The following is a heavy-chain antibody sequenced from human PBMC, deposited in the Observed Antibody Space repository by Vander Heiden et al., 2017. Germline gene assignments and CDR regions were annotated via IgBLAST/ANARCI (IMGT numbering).Heavy chain of an antibody. D-gene: IGHD2-15*01. CDR1: AFTFSTFG. J-gene: IGHJ4*02. CDR3: ARRDPGGGFLDY. Sequence: EVQLVASGGCLVQPGGSLRLSCAASAFTFSTFGMHWVRQVPGKGPVWVSRINGDQSITLYADSVKGRFTISRDNAKTTLYLQMNSLRVEDTAVYYCARRDPGGGFLDYWGQGILVTVSS. V-gene: IGHV3-74*01. CDR2: INGDQSIT.